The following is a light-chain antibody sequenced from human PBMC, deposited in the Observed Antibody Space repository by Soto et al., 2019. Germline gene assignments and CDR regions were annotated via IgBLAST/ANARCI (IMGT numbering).Light chain of an antibody. J-gene: IGKJ4*01. CDR3: QQRSSWPPN. CDR1: QSVSSH. Sequence: IVLTQSPATLSLSPGERATLSCRASQSVSSHFAWYQQKPDQAPRLLIYDASNRATGIPARFSGSGSGTDFTLTISSLEPEDFAVYYCQQRSSWPPNFGGGTKVDIK. V-gene: IGKV3-11*01. CDR2: DAS.